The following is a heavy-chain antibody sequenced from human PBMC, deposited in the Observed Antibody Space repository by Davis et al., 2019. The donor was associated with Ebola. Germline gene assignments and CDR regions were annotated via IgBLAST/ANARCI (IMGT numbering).Heavy chain of an antibody. Sequence: GESLKLSCAASGFTFSTYAMAWVRQAPGTGLELVSLIYSVSSTYYADSVKGRFTISRDSSKNTLYLQMNSLRAEDTAVYYCARELSFGDYVLGYWGQGALVTVSS. CDR2: IYSVSST. CDR1: GFTFSTYA. D-gene: IGHD4-17*01. CDR3: ARELSFGDYVLGY. V-gene: IGHV3-23*03. J-gene: IGHJ4*02.